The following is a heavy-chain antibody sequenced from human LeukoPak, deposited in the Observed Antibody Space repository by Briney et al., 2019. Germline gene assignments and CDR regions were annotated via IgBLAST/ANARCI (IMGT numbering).Heavy chain of an antibody. CDR1: GFTFSSYW. CDR3: ARDPAAGYYYYYMDV. V-gene: IGHV3-7*01. CDR2: IKQDGSEK. D-gene: IGHD6-13*01. Sequence: PGGSLRLSCAASGFTFSSYWMSWVRQAPGKGLEWVANIKQDGSEKYYVDSGKGRFIISRDNAKNSLYLQMNSLRAEDTAVYYCARDPAAGYYYYYMDVWGKGTTVTVSS. J-gene: IGHJ6*03.